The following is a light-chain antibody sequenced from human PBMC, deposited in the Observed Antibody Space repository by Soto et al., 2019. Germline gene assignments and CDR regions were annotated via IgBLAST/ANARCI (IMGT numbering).Light chain of an antibody. CDR1: SSDVGAYNY. V-gene: IGLV2-8*01. Sequence: QSVLTQPPSASGSPGQSVTISCTGTSSDVGAYNYVSWYQQHPGKAPKLMMYEVTKRPSGVPDRFSGSKSGNTASLTVSNLQAEDEADYYCSSSAGSNSLGVFGGGTKLTVL. CDR2: EVT. J-gene: IGLJ3*02. CDR3: SSSAGSNSLGV.